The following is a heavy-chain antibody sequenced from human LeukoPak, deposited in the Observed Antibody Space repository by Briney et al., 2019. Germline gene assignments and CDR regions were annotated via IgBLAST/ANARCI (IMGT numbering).Heavy chain of an antibody. J-gene: IGHJ6*02. CDR1: GFPLSKYW. V-gene: IGHV3-7*05. D-gene: IGHD7-27*01. Sequence: PGGSLRLSCAASGFPLSKYWMSWVRQAPGKGLEWVATIKKDGSETHYVDSVKGRFTISRDNAKNSLYLQMNSLRTEDTALYFCARAPWVDVWGQGTTVTVSS. CDR3: ARAPWVDV. CDR2: IKKDGSET.